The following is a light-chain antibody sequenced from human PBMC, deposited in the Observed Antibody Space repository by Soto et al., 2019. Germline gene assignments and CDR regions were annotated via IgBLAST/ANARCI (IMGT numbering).Light chain of an antibody. CDR3: QQYNNWPPMYT. CDR2: GAS. Sequence: EIVMTQSPATLSVSPGERATLSCRASQSVSSNLAWYQQKPGQAPRLLIYGASTRATGIPARFSGSGSGTKFTLTISSLQSEEFAVYYCQQYNNWPPMYTFGQGTKLEIK. J-gene: IGKJ2*01. CDR1: QSVSSN. V-gene: IGKV3-15*01.